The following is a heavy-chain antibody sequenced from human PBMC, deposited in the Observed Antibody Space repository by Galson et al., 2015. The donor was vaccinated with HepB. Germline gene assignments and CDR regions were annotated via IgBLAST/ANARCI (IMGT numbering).Heavy chain of an antibody. CDR3: ARVTSLGGFYFDY. CDR2: ISSSSSYI. D-gene: IGHD3-10*01. J-gene: IGHJ4*02. Sequence: SLRLSCAASGFTFSSYSMNWVRQAPGKGLEWVSSISSSSSYIYYADSVKGRFTISRDNAKNSLYLQMNSLRAEDTAVYYCARVTSLGGFYFDYWGQGTLVTVSS. CDR1: GFTFSSYS. V-gene: IGHV3-21*01.